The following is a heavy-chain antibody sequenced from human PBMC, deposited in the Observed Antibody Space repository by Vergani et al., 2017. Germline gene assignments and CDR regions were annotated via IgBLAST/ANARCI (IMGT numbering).Heavy chain of an antibody. V-gene: IGHV3-33*01. CDR2: IWYDGSNK. CDR1: GFTFSSYG. Sequence: QVQLVESGGGVVQPGRSLTLSCAASGFTFSSYGMHWVRQAPGKGLEWVAVIWYDGSNKYYADSVKGRFTISRDNSKNTLYLQMNSLRAEDTAVYYCARDAALGYCSSTSCYXPGRPSYYYYYMDVWGKGTTVTVSS. CDR3: ARDAALGYCSSTSCYXPGRPSYYYYYMDV. D-gene: IGHD2-2*02. J-gene: IGHJ6*03.